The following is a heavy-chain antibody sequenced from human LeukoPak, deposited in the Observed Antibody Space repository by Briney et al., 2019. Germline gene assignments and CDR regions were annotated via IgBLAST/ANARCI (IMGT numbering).Heavy chain of an antibody. D-gene: IGHD3-22*01. CDR1: GYTFTGYY. CDR3: ARSKIDSGYYGPFDY. J-gene: IGHJ4*02. V-gene: IGHV1-2*02. CDR2: INPNSGGT. Sequence: ASVKVSCKASGYTFTGYYMHWVRQAPGQGLEWMGWINPNSGGTNYPQKFQGRVTMTRDTSISTAYMELSRLRSDDTAVYYCARSKIDSGYYGPFDYWGQGTLVTVSS.